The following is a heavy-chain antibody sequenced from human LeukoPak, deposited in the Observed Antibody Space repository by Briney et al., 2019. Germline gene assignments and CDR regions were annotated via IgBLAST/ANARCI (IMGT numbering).Heavy chain of an antibody. CDR2: ISSSSSTI. V-gene: IGHV3-48*01. CDR3: ARGGGDTAMAFDY. Sequence: PGGSLRLSCAASGFTFSSYSMNWVRQAPGKGLEWVPYISSSSSTIYYADSVKGRFTISRDNAKNSLYLQMNSLRAEDTAVYYCARGGGDTAMAFDYWGQGTLVTVSS. CDR1: GFTFSSYS. D-gene: IGHD5-18*01. J-gene: IGHJ4*02.